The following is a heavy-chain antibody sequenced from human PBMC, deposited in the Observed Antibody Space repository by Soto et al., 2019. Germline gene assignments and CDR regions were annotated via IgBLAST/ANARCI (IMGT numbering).Heavy chain of an antibody. CDR3: ARDLWGYCGTDCYPLDV. V-gene: IGHV4-59*02. D-gene: IGHD2-21*02. J-gene: IGHJ6*02. CDR1: GGYVSSGY. CDR2: MYNTGST. Sequence: PSETLSLTCSVSGGYVSSGYCTWIRHPPGKGLEWIGYMYNTGSTVYNPSFKSRVTISVDTSKNQFSLKLNSVTAADTAVYYCARDLWGYCGTDCYPLDVWGQGTTVTVSS.